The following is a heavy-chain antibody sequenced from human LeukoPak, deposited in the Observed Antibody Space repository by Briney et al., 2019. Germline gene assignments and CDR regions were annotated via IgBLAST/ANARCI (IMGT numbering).Heavy chain of an antibody. CDR2: INSDGSSI. CDR3: AGGGQGYYDSSGHDY. Sequence: GGSLRLSCAASGFTFSSYWMHWVRQAPGKGLVWVSRINSDGSSISYADSVKGRFTISRDNAKNTLYLQMNSLRAEDTAVYYCAGGGQGYYDSSGHDYWGQGTLVTVSS. J-gene: IGHJ4*02. D-gene: IGHD3-22*01. CDR1: GFTFSSYW. V-gene: IGHV3-74*01.